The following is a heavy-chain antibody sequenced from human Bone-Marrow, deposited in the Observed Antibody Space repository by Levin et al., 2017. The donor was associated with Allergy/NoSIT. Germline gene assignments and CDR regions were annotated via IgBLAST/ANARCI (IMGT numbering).Heavy chain of an antibody. Sequence: GGSLRLSCKASGSTFTGFYIHWVRQVPGQGLDWMGRINPNSGGTNYAQKFQGRVTMTRDTSISTAYMELSSLTSDDTAVYYCARVCEKRALAQNNGFDPWGQGTLVTVSS. V-gene: IGHV1-2*06. CDR3: ARVCEKRALAQNNGFDP. CDR1: GSTFTGFY. CDR2: INPNSGGT. J-gene: IGHJ5*02.